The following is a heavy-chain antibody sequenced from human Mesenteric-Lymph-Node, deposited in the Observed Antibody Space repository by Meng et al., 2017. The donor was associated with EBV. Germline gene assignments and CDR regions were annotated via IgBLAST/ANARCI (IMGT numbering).Heavy chain of an antibody. CDR3: ARAWEVVKFDY. Sequence: VRLRGPGPGLVEPSMNLCLACAVSGASITSGCYSWSWLRQPPGKGLEWIWYIYDTGNAYYNPSFKSLVTISIDMARNYFFLKLSSVTAADTAVYDCARAWEVVKFDYWCQGTLVTVSS. CDR1: GASITSGCYS. J-gene: IGHJ4*02. D-gene: IGHD3-22*01. V-gene: IGHV4-30-4*01. CDR2: IYDTGNA.